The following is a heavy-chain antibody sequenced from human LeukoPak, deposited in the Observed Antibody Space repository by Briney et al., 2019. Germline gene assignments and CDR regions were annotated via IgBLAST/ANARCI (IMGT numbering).Heavy chain of an antibody. D-gene: IGHD6-13*01. J-gene: IGHJ6*02. CDR3: AKALGSGAAAGATTYYYYYGMDV. CDR2: ISWNSGSI. V-gene: IGHV3-9*01. CDR1: GSTFDDYA. Sequence: GRSLRLSCAASGSTFDDYAMHWVRQAPGKGLEWVSGISWNSGSIGYADSVKGRFTISRDNAKNSLYLQMNSLRAEDTALYYCAKALGSGAAAGATTYYYYYGMDVWGQGTTVTVSS.